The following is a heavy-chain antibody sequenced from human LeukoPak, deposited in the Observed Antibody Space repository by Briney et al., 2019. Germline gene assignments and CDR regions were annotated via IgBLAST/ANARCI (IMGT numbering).Heavy chain of an antibody. CDR2: IYYNGST. D-gene: IGHD5-18*01. Sequence: LRLSCAASGFTFSSYGMHWVRQHPGKGLEWIGYIYYNGSTDYNPSLKSRITISVDTSKKQFSLKLSSVTAADTAVYYCARDYRDTAMVYYHYYGMDVWGQGTTVTVSS. V-gene: IGHV4-31*02. J-gene: IGHJ6*02. CDR1: GFTFSSYG. CDR3: ARDYRDTAMVYYHYYGMDV.